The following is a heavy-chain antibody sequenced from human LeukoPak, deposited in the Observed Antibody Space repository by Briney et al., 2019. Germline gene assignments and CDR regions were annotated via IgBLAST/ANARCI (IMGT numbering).Heavy chain of an antibody. Sequence: GGSLRLSCAVSGLTFRRYNVNWVRQAPARGREWVSSISRSGNYLYYAHSVKGRFTISRDNAQNSLFLQMNSQREQDTGVDYCARVLGTGCSGGRGYSGLDYWGQGTLVTVSS. CDR1: GLTFRRYN. CDR3: ARVLGTGCSGGRGYSGLDY. V-gene: IGHV3-21*01. D-gene: IGHD2-15*01. J-gene: IGHJ4*02. CDR2: ISRSGNYL.